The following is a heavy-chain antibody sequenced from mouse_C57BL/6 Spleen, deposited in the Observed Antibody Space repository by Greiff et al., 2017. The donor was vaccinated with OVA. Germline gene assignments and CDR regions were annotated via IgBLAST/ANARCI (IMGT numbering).Heavy chain of an antibody. CDR2: IYPGDGDT. V-gene: IGHV1-82*01. Sequence: VKLQESGPELVKPGASVKISCKASGYAFSSSWMNWVKQRPGKGLEWIGRIYPGDGDTNYNGKFKGKATLTADKSSSTAYMQLSSLTSEDSAVYFCARTYYAGSSLHFDFWGQGTTLTVSS. D-gene: IGHD1-1*01. J-gene: IGHJ2*01. CDR3: ARTYYAGSSLHFDF. CDR1: GYAFSSSW.